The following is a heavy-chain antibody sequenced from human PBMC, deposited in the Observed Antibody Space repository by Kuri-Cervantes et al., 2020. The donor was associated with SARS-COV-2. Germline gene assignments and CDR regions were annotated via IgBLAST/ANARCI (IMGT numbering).Heavy chain of an antibody. V-gene: IGHV3-30*03. J-gene: IGHJ4*02. CDR3: ASGGPYGDYVFVY. CDR2: ISYDGSNN. D-gene: IGHD4-17*01. Sequence: GESLKISCAVSGFTFTSHAMHWVRQAPGKGLEWVALISYDGSNNFYADSVKGRFTISRDNSKNTLYLQMNSLSAEDTAVYYCASGGPYGDYVFVYWGQGTLVTVSS. CDR1: GFTFTSHA.